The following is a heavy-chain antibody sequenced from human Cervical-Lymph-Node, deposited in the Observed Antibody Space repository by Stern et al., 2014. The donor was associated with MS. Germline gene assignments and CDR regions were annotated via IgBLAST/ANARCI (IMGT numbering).Heavy chain of an antibody. CDR2: VSTYNGNT. CDR3: ARGDDKTSYDY. J-gene: IGHJ4*02. V-gene: IGHV1-18*01. CDR1: GYTFTNTD. D-gene: IGHD1-1*01. Sequence: QVQLVQSGAGVKKPGASVKVSCTASGYTFTNTDINWVRLAPGHGPEWMGWVSTYNGNTKYAQKLRGRVTMTTDTSTSTAYMELRSLRSDDTAVYYCARGDDKTSYDYWGQGTLVTVSS.